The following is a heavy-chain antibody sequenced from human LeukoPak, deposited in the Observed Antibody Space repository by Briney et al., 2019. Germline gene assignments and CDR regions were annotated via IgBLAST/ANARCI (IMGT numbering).Heavy chain of an antibody. CDR1: GSTFSSYA. V-gene: IGHV1-69*13. Sequence: SVKVSCKASGSTFSSYAISWVRQAPGQGLEWMGGIIPIFGTANYAQKFQGRVTITADESTSTAYMELSSLRSEDTAVYYCAREPHYDILTGYYTDYWGQGTLVTVSS. CDR2: IIPIFGTA. D-gene: IGHD3-9*01. J-gene: IGHJ4*02. CDR3: AREPHYDILTGYYTDY.